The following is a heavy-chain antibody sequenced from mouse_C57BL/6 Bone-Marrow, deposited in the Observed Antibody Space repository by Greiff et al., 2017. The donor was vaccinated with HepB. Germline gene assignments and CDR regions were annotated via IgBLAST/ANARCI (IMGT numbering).Heavy chain of an antibody. J-gene: IGHJ2*01. CDR1: GFNIKDYY. CDR2: IDPEDGET. Sequence: EVKLQQSGAELVKPGASVKLSCTASGFNIKDYYMHWVKQRTEQGLEWIGRIDPEDGETKYAPKFKGKATITADTSSNTAYLQLSSLTSEDTAVYYCARDFFLGSLYYFDYWGQGTTLTVSS. V-gene: IGHV14-2*01. D-gene: IGHD1-1*01. CDR3: ARDFFLGSLYYFDY.